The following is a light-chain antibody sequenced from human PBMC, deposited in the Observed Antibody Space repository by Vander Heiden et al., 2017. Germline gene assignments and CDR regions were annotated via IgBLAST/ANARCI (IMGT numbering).Light chain of an antibody. CDR1: QSISTG. CDR3: QQCKSLLT. J-gene: IGKJ4*01. CDR2: KTS. Sequence: DIQMTQSPSSRPASVGDRFSMTCRASQSISTGWSWYQQKPGKAPKILIYKTSSSESAVPSRFSGSGSGTEFTLTISSLQPDDVATYYCQQCKSLLTFGGGTKVEIK. V-gene: IGKV1-5*03.